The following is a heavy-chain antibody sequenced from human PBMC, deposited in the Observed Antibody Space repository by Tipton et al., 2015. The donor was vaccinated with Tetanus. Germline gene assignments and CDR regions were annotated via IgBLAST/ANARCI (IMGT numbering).Heavy chain of an antibody. CDR2: IYAGGST. Sequence: GLVKPSETLSLSCTVSGGSTHGFYWAWIRQSAKKGLEWIGRIYAGGSTIFNPSLKSRVAMSMDTSRNQISLTLTSVTVADTAVYYCARVLRYSTTGGWDDAFDIWGQGTMVTVSS. J-gene: IGHJ3*02. CDR1: GGSTHGFY. CDR3: ARVLRYSTTGGWDDAFDI. V-gene: IGHV4-4*07. D-gene: IGHD2-8*02.